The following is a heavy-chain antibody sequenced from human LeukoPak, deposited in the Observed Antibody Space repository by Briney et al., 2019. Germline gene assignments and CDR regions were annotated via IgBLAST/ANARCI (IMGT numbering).Heavy chain of an antibody. CDR2: ISWNSGSI. CDR1: GFTFYDYA. CDR3: AKDREIAAAGIVPDAFDI. V-gene: IGHV3-9*03. D-gene: IGHD6-13*01. Sequence: PGRSLRLSCAASGFTFYDYAMHWVRQAPGQGLEWVSGISWNSGSIGYADSVKGRFTISRDNAKNSLYLQMNSLRAEDMALYYCAKDREIAAAGIVPDAFDIWGQGTMVTVSS. J-gene: IGHJ3*02.